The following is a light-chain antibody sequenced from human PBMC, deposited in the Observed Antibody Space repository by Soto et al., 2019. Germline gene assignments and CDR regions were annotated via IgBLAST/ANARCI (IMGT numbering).Light chain of an antibody. Sequence: QSVLTQPPSVSGAPGQRVIISCTGGSSNIGADYEVHWYQQLPGTAPKLLIYGNTNRPSGVPDRFSGSKSGSPASLAITGLQAEDEAEYYCQSYDNTLKGCVFGTGTKVTVL. CDR1: SSNIGADYE. V-gene: IGLV1-40*01. CDR3: QSYDNTLKGCV. J-gene: IGLJ1*01. CDR2: GNT.